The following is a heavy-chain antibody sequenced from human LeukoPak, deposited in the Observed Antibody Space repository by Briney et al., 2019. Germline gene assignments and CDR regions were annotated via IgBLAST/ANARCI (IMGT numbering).Heavy chain of an antibody. CDR3: TTDDYGGNSVFDY. V-gene: IGHV3-15*01. Sequence: GGSLRLSCAASGFTFGNAWMSWVRQAPGKGLEWVGRIKSKTDGGTTDYAAPVKGRFTISRDDSKNTLYLQMNSLKTEDTAVYYCTTDDYGGNSVFDYWGQGTLVTVSS. J-gene: IGHJ4*02. D-gene: IGHD4-23*01. CDR2: IKSKTDGGTT. CDR1: GFTFGNAW.